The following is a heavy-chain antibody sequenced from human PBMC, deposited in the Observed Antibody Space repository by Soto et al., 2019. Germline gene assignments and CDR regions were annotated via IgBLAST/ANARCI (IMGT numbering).Heavy chain of an antibody. CDR2: INAGNGNT. Sequence: QVQLVQSGAEVKKPGASVKVSCKASGYTFTSYAMHWVRQAPGQRLEWMGWINAGNGNTKYSQKFQGRVTITRDTSASTAYMELSSLRSEDTAVYYCVRDQGYNWNEGDAFDIWGQGTMVTVSS. CDR1: GYTFTSYA. D-gene: IGHD1-1*01. CDR3: VRDQGYNWNEGDAFDI. V-gene: IGHV1-3*01. J-gene: IGHJ3*02.